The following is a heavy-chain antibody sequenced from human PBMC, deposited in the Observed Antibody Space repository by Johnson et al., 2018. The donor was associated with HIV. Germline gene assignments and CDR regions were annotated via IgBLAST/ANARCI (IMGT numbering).Heavy chain of an antibody. D-gene: IGHD3-10*01. CDR1: GFSISDSA. J-gene: IGHJ3*02. V-gene: IGHV3-7*03. CDR2: IKQDGSEK. CDR3: ARVGGWGAFDI. Sequence: VQLVESGGGVVQPGGSLRLSCLASGFSISDSAIHWVRQAPGKGLEWVANIKQDGSEKYYVDSVKGRFTISRDNSKNTLFLQMNSLRAEDTAVYYCARVGGWGAFDIWGQGTRVTVSS.